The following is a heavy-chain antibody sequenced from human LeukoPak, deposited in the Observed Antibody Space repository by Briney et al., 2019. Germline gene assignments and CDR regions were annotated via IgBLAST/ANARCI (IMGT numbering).Heavy chain of an antibody. J-gene: IGHJ4*02. Sequence: PGGSLRLPCAASGFSFSSYALHWVRQAPGKGLEYVSAISTNGGSTYYANSVKGRFTISRDNSKNTLYLQMGSLRAEDMAVYYCARGILNYGLTGFDYWGQGTLVTVSS. CDR1: GFSFSSYA. CDR2: ISTNGGST. V-gene: IGHV3-64*01. D-gene: IGHD3-16*01. CDR3: ARGILNYGLTGFDY.